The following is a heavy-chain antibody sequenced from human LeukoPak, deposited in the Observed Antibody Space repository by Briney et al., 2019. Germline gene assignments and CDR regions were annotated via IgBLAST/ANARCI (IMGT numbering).Heavy chain of an antibody. D-gene: IGHD4/OR15-4a*01. J-gene: IGHJ4*02. CDR2: IKPDSGAT. CDR3: ARDHDYGPDY. V-gene: IGHV1-2*02. Sequence: ASLKLSCKTSGYSFTVHYLHWLRQAPGQGLEWMGWIKPDSGATTFAQNFQGRVTMTSDTSINTAYMELSSLTSDDTAMYYCARDHDYGPDYWGRGTLVTVSA. CDR1: GYSFTVHY.